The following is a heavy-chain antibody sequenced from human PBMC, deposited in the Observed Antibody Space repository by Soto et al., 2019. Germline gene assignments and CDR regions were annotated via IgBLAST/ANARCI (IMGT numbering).Heavy chain of an antibody. CDR3: ARGGTVVTDAFDI. CDR1: GYTLTELS. CDR2: FDPEDGET. D-gene: IGHD2-15*01. J-gene: IGHJ3*02. Sequence: ASVKVSCKVSGYTLTELSMHWVRQAPGKGLEWMGGFDPEDGETIYAQKFQGWVTMTRDTSISTAYMELSRLRSDDTAVYYCARGGTVVTDAFDIWGQGTMVTVSS. V-gene: IGHV1-24*01.